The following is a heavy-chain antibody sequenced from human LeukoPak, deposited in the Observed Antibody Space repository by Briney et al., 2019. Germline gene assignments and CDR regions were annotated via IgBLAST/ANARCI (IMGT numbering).Heavy chain of an antibody. CDR2: IYPGDSDT. CDR3: ARLRLKDILTGYFGRENWFDP. J-gene: IGHJ5*02. V-gene: IGHV5-51*01. D-gene: IGHD3-9*01. Sequence: GESLKISCKGSGYSFTSYWIGWERQMPGKGLEWMGIIYPGDSDTRYSPSFQGQVTISADKSISTAYLQWSSLKASDTAMYYCARLRLKDILTGYFGRENWFDPWGQGTLVTVSS. CDR1: GYSFTSYW.